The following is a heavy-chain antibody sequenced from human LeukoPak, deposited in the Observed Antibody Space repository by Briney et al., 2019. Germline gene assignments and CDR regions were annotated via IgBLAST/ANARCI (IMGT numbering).Heavy chain of an antibody. J-gene: IGHJ4*02. Sequence: PGGSLRLSCAASGFTFSSYWMTWVRQAPGKGLEWVANTKQGGSEKYYVDSVRGRFTISRDNTKNSLYLQVNSLRAEDTAVYYCARDRRWTATTVTYFDYWGQGTLVTVSS. D-gene: IGHD4-11*01. CDR2: TKQGGSEK. CDR3: ARDRRWTATTVTYFDY. CDR1: GFTFSSYW. V-gene: IGHV3-7*01.